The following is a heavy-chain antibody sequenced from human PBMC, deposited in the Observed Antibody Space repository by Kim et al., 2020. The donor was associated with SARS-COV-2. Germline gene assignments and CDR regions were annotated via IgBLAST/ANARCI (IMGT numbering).Heavy chain of an antibody. CDR1: GYTFTSYA. V-gene: IGHV7-4-1*02. Sequence: ASVKVSCKASGYTFTSYAMNWVRQAPGQGLEWMRWINTNTGNPTYAQAFTGRFVFSLDTSVSTAYLQISSLKAEDTAVYYCARDWTSTILGVVIIPGYMDVWGKGSTVTVSS. D-gene: IGHD3-3*01. CDR2: INTNTGNP. CDR3: ARDWTSTILGVVIIPGYMDV. J-gene: IGHJ6*03.